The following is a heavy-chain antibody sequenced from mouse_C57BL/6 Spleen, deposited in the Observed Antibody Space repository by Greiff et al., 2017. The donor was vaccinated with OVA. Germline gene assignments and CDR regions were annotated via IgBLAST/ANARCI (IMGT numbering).Heavy chain of an antibody. V-gene: IGHV14-4*01. J-gene: IGHJ3*01. CDR3: TTGYDGYYSWFAY. CDR2: IDPENGDT. Sequence: EVQLQQSWAELVRPGASVKLSCTASGPNIKDDYMHWVKQRPEQGREWIGWIDPENGDTEYALKFQGKANITADTTSNTAYLQLSSLTCMDTAVYYCTTGYDGYYSWFAYWGQGTLVTVSA. CDR1: GPNIKDDY. D-gene: IGHD2-3*01.